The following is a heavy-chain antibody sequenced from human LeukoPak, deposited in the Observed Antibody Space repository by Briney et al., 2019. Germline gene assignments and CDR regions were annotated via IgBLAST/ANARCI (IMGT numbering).Heavy chain of an antibody. CDR3: VKCQVGSNWFDP. Sequence: TGGSLRLSCAASGFTFSRYWMSWVRQAPGKGLDWVANIKEDGSERYYVDSVKGRFTISGDNAKNSLYLQMNSLRIEDTAVYYCVKCQVGSNWFDPWGQGTLVTVSS. CDR1: GFTFSRYW. D-gene: IGHD2-2*01. CDR2: IKEDGSER. V-gene: IGHV3-7*01. J-gene: IGHJ5*02.